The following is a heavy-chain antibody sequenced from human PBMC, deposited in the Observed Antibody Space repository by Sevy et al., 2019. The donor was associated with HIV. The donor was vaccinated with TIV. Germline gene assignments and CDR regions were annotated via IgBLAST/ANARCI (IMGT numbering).Heavy chain of an antibody. V-gene: IGHV3-30*02. Sequence: GGSLRLSCEASGFSFNTYGLHWVRQAPGKGLEWVAIAPYDGSNEHYADSVKGRFTISRDNSRNTLYLQMNSLRAEDTAVYYCVKDHSSGWCNWFDPWGQGTLVTVSS. D-gene: IGHD6-19*01. CDR3: VKDHSSGWCNWFDP. J-gene: IGHJ5*02. CDR1: GFSFNTYG. CDR2: APYDGSNE.